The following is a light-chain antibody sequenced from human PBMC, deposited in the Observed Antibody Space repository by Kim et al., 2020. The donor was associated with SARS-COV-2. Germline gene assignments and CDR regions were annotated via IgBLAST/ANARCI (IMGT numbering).Light chain of an antibody. CDR1: QNISSD. CDR2: GAS. V-gene: IGKV3-15*01. Sequence: VAAGESSTHTGRASQNISSDLAWYQQKPGQSPRLLIYGASTRATSGPDRFSGSGSGTEFTLTISRLQAEDLAVYYCQQCHNWPPITFGQGTRLEI. CDR3: QQCHNWPPIT. J-gene: IGKJ5*01.